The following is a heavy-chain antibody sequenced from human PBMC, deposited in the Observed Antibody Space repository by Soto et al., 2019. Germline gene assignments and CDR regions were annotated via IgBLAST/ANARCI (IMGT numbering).Heavy chain of an antibody. Sequence: QVQLVQSGAEVKKSGSSVKVSCKASGGTFNNYAISWVRQAPGQGLEWMGGIVPIFNTSHFAEKFQGRLTLTADKSTSTAFMELIGLRSDDTAVYFCATQQPLTTCEFWGQGTLVSVSS. CDR1: GGTFNNYA. V-gene: IGHV1-69*06. D-gene: IGHD6-13*01. CDR2: IVPIFNTS. J-gene: IGHJ4*02. CDR3: ATQQPLTTCEF.